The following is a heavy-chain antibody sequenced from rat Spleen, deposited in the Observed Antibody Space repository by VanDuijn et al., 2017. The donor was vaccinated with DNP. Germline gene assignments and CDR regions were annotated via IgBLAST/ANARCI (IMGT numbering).Heavy chain of an antibody. D-gene: IGHD1-11*01. CDR1: GFTFSDYW. V-gene: IGHV4-2*01. J-gene: IGHJ3*01. CDR3: ATGVYGGYEDWFAY. Sequence: EVKLVESGGGLVQPGRSLKLSCAASGFTFSDYWMGWVRQAPGKGLEWIGEIDKDSSPKKYNPSLKDKFTISRDNAQNTLYLQMSKLGSEDTATYYCATGVYGGYEDWFAYWGQGTLVTVS. CDR2: IDKDSSPK.